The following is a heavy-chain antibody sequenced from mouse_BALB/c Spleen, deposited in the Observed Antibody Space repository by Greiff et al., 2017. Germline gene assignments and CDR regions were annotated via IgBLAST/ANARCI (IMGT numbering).Heavy chain of an antibody. Sequence: QVQLQQPGPELVRPGVSVKISCKGSGYTFTDYAMHWVKQSHAKSLEWIGVISTYYGNTNYNQKFKGKATMTVDKSSSTAYMELARLTSEDSAIYYCARDLDYGSSTYWYFDVWGAGTTVTVSS. CDR3: ARDLDYGSSTYWYFDV. J-gene: IGHJ1*01. D-gene: IGHD1-1*01. V-gene: IGHV1-67*01. CDR2: ISTYYGNT. CDR1: GYTFTDYA.